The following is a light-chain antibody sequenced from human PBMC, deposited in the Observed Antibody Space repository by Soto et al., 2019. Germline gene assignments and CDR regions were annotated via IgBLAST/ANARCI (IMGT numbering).Light chain of an antibody. CDR2: GAS. V-gene: IGKV3-20*01. CDR3: QQYGSPIT. Sequence: IGLTPSPGTLSLSPGERATLSCRASQSVSSSYLAWYQQKPGQAPRLLIYGASSRAAGIPDRFSGSGSGTDFTLTISRLEPEDFAVYYCQQYGSPITFGQGTRLEIK. CDR1: QSVSSSY. J-gene: IGKJ5*01.